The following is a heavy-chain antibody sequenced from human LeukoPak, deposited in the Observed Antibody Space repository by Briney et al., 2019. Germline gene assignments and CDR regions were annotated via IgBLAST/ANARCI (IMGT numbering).Heavy chain of an antibody. CDR1: GFTFSSYA. V-gene: IGHV3-23*01. Sequence: GGSLRLSCAASGFTFSSYAMSWVRQAPGKWLEWVSAISGSGGSTYYADSVKGRFTISRDNSKNTLYLQMNSLRAEDTAVYYCAKDRGAALVPYFFDYWGQGTLVTVSS. CDR3: AKDRGAALVPYFFDY. J-gene: IGHJ4*02. D-gene: IGHD3-10*01. CDR2: ISGSGGST.